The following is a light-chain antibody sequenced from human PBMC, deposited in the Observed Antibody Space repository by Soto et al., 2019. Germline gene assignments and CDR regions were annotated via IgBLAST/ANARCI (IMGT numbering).Light chain of an antibody. Sequence: QSALTQPPSASGSPGQSVTISCTGTSSDVGSYNYVSWYQQHPDKAPKLMIYEVNKRPSGVPDRFSGPKSGNTASLTVSGLQAEDEADYYCTSYAGYNNPVVFGGGTQLTVL. CDR2: EVN. J-gene: IGLJ3*02. CDR3: TSYAGYNNPVV. CDR1: SSDVGSYNY. V-gene: IGLV2-8*01.